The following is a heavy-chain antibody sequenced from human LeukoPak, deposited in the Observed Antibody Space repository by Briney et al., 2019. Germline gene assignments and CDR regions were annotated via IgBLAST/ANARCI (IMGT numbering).Heavy chain of an antibody. CDR3: FVVVVAATAFDI. Sequence: GGSLRLSCAASGFTFSSYWMSWVRQAPGKGLEWVANIKQDGSEKYYVDSVKGRFTISRNNAKNSLYLQMNSLRAEDTAVYYCFVVVVAATAFDIWGQGTMVTVSS. CDR2: IKQDGSEK. V-gene: IGHV3-7*02. D-gene: IGHD2-15*01. CDR1: GFTFSSYW. J-gene: IGHJ3*02.